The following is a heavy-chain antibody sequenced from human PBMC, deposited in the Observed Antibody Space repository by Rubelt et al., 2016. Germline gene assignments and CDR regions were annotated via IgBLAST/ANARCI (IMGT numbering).Heavy chain of an antibody. Sequence: QLQLRESGPGLVKPSETLSLTCTVSGGSISSSSYYWGWIRQPPGKGLEWIGSIYYSGSTYYNPSLKSRVTISVDTSKNQFSLKLSSVTAADTAVYYCARGVAGTFLDAFDIWGQGTMVTVSS. J-gene: IGHJ3*02. D-gene: IGHD6-19*01. CDR3: ARGVAGTFLDAFDI. V-gene: IGHV4-39*01. CDR2: IYYSGST. CDR1: GGSISSSSYY.